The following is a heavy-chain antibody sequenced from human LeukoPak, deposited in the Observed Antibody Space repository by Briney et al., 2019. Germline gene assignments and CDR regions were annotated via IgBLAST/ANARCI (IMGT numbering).Heavy chain of an antibody. CDR1: GFTFSSYW. CDR3: TRERGFDP. CDR2: IKRETDGGTI. J-gene: IGHJ5*02. V-gene: IGHV3-15*01. Sequence: GGSLRLSCAASGFTFSSYWMSWVRQAPGKGLEWLGRIKRETDGGTIDYAAPVKGRFTISRDDSKSIAYLQMNSLKTEDTAVYYCTRERGFDPWGQGTLVTVSS.